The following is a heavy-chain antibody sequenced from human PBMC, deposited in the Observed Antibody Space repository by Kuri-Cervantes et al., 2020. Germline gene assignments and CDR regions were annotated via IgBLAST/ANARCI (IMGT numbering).Heavy chain of an antibody. CDR1: GGSFSGYY. Sequence: SQTLSLTCAVYGGSFSGYYWSWIRQPPGKGLEWIGEINHSGSTNYNPSLKSRVTISVDTSKNQFSLKLSSVTAADTAVYYCARGQPYGDYSYYYYYMDVWGKGTTVTVSS. J-gene: IGHJ6*03. D-gene: IGHD4-17*01. CDR2: INHSGST. V-gene: IGHV4-34*01. CDR3: ARGQPYGDYSYYYYYMDV.